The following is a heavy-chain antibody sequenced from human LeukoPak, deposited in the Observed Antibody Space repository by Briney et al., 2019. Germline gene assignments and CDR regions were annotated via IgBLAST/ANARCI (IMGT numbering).Heavy chain of an antibody. CDR1: GFTVSSNF. Sequence: GGSLRLSCAASGFTVSSNFMSWFRQAPGKGLEWVSVLYTGGSTHYAVSVKGRFTISRDISKNTVHLQMNSLRAEDTAVYYCVRVAPPLAMITIVDYWGQGTLVTVSS. CDR2: LYTGGST. V-gene: IGHV3-53*01. D-gene: IGHD3-16*01. CDR3: VRVAPPLAMITIVDY. J-gene: IGHJ4*02.